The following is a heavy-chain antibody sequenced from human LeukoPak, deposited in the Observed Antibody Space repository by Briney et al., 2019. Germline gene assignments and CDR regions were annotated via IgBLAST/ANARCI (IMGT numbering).Heavy chain of an antibody. CDR3: AKVPWQLRFLEWSSGYFDY. J-gene: IGHJ4*02. CDR2: ISSSSSYI. CDR1: GFTFSSYS. Sequence: GGSLRLSCAASGFTFSSYSMNWVRQAPGKGLEWVSSISSSSSYIYYADSVKGRFTISRDNSKNTLYLQMNSLRAEDTAVYYCAKVPWQLRFLEWSSGYFDYWGQGTLVTVSS. D-gene: IGHD3-3*01. V-gene: IGHV3-21*04.